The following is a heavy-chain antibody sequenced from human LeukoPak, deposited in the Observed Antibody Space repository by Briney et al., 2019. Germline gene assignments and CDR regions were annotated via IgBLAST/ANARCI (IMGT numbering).Heavy chain of an antibody. CDR1: GGSFSGYY. J-gene: IGHJ3*02. CDR3: ATWGIVGATDAFDI. CDR2: INHSGST. D-gene: IGHD1-26*01. Sequence: SETLSLTCDVYGGSFSGYYWSWIRQPPEKGLEWIGEINHSGSTNYNPSLKSRVTISVDTSKNQFSLKLTSVTAADTAVYYCATWGIVGATDAFDIWGQGTMVTVSS. V-gene: IGHV4-34*01.